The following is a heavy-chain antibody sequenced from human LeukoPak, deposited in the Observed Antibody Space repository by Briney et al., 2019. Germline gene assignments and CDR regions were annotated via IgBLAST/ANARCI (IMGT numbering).Heavy chain of an antibody. J-gene: IGHJ5*02. CDR2: ISSSSSYI. D-gene: IGHD6-13*01. V-gene: IGHV3-21*01. Sequence: GGSLRLSCAASGFTFSSYSMNWVRQAPGKGLEWVSSISSSSSYIYYADPVKGRFTISRDNAKNSLYLQMNSLRAEDTAVYYCARGYSSSWYEDWFDPWGQGTLVTVSS. CDR1: GFTFSSYS. CDR3: ARGYSSSWYEDWFDP.